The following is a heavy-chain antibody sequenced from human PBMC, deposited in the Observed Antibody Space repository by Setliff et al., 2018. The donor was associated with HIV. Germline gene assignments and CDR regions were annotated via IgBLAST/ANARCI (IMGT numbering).Heavy chain of an antibody. V-gene: IGHV4-61*02. D-gene: IGHD6-19*01. CDR3: ARPRRVRSRAWYWSDI. J-gene: IGHJ5*02. CDR2: IYSNGNT. Sequence: SETLSLTCTVSGGSISSRSYYWSWLRQPAGKGLEWIGRIYSNGNTDYNPSLKSRVTISEDTSKNQFSLKVNSVTAADTAMYYCARPRRVRSRAWYWSDIWGQGTLVTVSS. CDR1: GGSISSRSYY.